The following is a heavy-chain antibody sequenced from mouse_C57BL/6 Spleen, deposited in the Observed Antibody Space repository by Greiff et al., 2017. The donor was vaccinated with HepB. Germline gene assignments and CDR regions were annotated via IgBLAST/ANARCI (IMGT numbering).Heavy chain of an antibody. V-gene: IGHV14-4*01. D-gene: IGHD3-2*02. CDR3: TTSDSSGYVDY. Sequence: EVQLQESGAELVRPGASVKLSCTASGFNIKDDYMHWVKQRPEQGLEWIGWIDPENGDTEYASKFQGKATITADTSSNTAYLQLSSLTSEDTAVYYCTTSDSSGYVDYWGKGTTLTVSS. CDR1: GFNIKDDY. J-gene: IGHJ2*01. CDR2: IDPENGDT.